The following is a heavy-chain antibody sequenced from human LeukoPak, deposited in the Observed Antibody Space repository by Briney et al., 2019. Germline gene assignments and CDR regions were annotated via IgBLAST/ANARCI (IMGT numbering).Heavy chain of an antibody. V-gene: IGHV3-20*04. D-gene: IGHD2/OR15-2a*01. CDR1: GFTFDDFG. CDR2: INWNGGST. J-gene: IGHJ3*02. CDR3: VRDNRFFDAFDM. Sequence: GGSLRLSCAASGFTFDDFGMSWVRQAPGKGLEWVSGINWNGGSTGYADSVKGRFTISRDNAKNSLYLQMNSLRAEDTALYYCVRDNRFFDAFDMWGQGTMVTVSS.